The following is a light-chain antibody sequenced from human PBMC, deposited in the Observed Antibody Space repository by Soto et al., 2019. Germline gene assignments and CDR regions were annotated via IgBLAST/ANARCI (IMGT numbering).Light chain of an antibody. Sequence: DIVLTQSPGTLSLSPGERATLSCRASQTVRSSSLAWYQQKPGQAPRLLIYGVSTRATGIPARFSGSGSGTDFTLIISSLQSEDSAVYYCQQYNTWPPITFGQGTRLEIK. V-gene: IGKV3-15*01. CDR3: QQYNTWPPIT. CDR1: QTVRSS. CDR2: GVS. J-gene: IGKJ5*01.